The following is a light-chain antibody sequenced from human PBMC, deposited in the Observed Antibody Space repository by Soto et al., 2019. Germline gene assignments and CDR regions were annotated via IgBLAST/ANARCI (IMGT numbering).Light chain of an antibody. CDR3: QQYNSYSFT. J-gene: IGKJ3*01. CDR2: KAS. CDR1: QSISSW. Sequence: DIPMTQSPSTLSASVGDRVTITCRASQSISSWLAWYQQKPGKAPKLLIYKASNLESGVPSRFSGSGSGTEFTLTISSLQPDDFATYYCQQYNSYSFTFGPGTKVDIK. V-gene: IGKV1-5*03.